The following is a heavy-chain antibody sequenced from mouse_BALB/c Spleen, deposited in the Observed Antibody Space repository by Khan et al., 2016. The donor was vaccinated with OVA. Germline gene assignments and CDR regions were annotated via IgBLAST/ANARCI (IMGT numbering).Heavy chain of an antibody. CDR2: ISSGADYT. D-gene: IGHD4-1*01. J-gene: IGHJ3*01. CDR3: ASHLTGSFAY. CDR1: GFTFSSYS. V-gene: IGHV5-6*01. Sequence: EVQLVESGGDSVKPGGSLKLSCAASGFTFSSYSMSWVRQTPDKRLEWVATISSGADYTYYPDSVKGQFTISRDNAKNTLYLQMSSLKSEDTAMYYCASHLTGSFAYWGQGTLVTVSA.